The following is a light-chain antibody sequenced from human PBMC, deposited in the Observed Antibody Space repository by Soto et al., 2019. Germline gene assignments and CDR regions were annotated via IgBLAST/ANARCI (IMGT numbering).Light chain of an antibody. J-gene: IGLJ2*01. CDR3: QVWDSSSDHDVV. CDR1: NIGSKS. V-gene: IGLV3-21*02. Sequence: SYELTQPPSVSVAPGQTARITCGGNNIGSKSVHWYQRKPGQAPVLVVYDDSDRPSGIPERFSGSNSGNTATLTISRVEAGDEADYYCQVWDSSSDHDVVFGGGTKLTVL. CDR2: DDS.